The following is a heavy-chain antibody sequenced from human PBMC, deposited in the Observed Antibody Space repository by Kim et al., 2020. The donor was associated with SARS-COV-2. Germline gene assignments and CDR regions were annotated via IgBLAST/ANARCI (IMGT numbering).Heavy chain of an antibody. J-gene: IGHJ4*02. CDR3: AREGHSSGSLRLDN. V-gene: IGHV1-3*01. Sequence: YAQNFQGRVIITRDTSASKVYMELSSLRSEDTAIYYCAREGHSSGSLRLDNWGLGTLVTISS. D-gene: IGHD6-19*01.